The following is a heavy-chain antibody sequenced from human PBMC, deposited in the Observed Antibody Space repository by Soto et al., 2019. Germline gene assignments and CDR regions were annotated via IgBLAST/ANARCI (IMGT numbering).Heavy chain of an antibody. CDR1: GFTFRRQR. Sequence: GSPRLCCAASGFTFRRQRMSGVRLAPGEGLEWVANITQAGCEKDYLDSVTRGFTLSRDIAKNPLYLQMNRLRAEDTAVYYCARDPAADWEIAARPSYYYGRDGWGEGT. CDR2: ITQAGCEK. D-gene: IGHD6-6*01. CDR3: ARDPAADWEIAARPSYYYGRDG. J-gene: IGHJ6*02. V-gene: IGHV3-7*01.